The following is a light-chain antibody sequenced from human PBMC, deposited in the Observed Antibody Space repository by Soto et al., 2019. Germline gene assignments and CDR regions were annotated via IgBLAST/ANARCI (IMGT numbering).Light chain of an antibody. J-gene: IGKJ3*01. CDR3: QQYYNTPFT. Sequence: DIVMTQSPDSLAVSLGERATINCKSSQSVLYSSNNKNYLAWYQQKPGQPPKLLIYWASTRESGVPDRFSGSGSGTDFSLTISSLLAEDVAVYSCQQYYNTPFTFGPGTKVDI. CDR2: WAS. V-gene: IGKV4-1*01. CDR1: QSVLYSSNNKNY.